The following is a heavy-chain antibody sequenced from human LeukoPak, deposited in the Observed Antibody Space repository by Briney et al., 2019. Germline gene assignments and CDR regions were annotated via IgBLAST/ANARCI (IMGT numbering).Heavy chain of an antibody. Sequence: GGSLRLSCAASGFTFSSYAMSWVRQAPGEGLEWVSAISGSGGSTYYADSVKGRFTISRDNSKNTLYLQMNSLRAEDTAVYYCAKSPPPTISGSGYFDYWGQGTLVTVSS. CDR2: ISGSGGST. CDR3: AKSPPPTISGSGYFDY. CDR1: GFTFSSYA. J-gene: IGHJ4*02. D-gene: IGHD3-3*01. V-gene: IGHV3-23*01.